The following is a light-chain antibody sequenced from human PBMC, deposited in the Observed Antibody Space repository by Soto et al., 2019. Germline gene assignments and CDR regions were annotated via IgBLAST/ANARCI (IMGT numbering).Light chain of an antibody. CDR2: EVT. Sequence: QSALTQPASVSGSPGQSITISCTGTSGDVGGYKYVSWYQQHPGKAPKLIIYEVTNRPSGVSNRFSGSKSGNTASLTISGLQAEDEADYYCSSFTSSSTLYVFGTGTKLTVL. CDR1: SGDVGGYKY. V-gene: IGLV2-14*01. J-gene: IGLJ1*01. CDR3: SSFTSSSTLYV.